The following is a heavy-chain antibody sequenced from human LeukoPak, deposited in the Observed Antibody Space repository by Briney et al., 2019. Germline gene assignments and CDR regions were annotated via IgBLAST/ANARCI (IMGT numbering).Heavy chain of an antibody. V-gene: IGHV4-30-4*01. CDR2: IYYSGST. CDR3: ARESDYYDSSGYLDY. J-gene: IGHJ4*02. Sequence: SQTLSLTCTVSGGSISSGDYYWSWIRQPPGKGLEWIGYIYYSGSTYYNPSLKSRVTISVDTSKNQFSLKLSSVTAADTAVYYCARESDYYDSSGYLDYWGQGTLVTVSS. CDR1: GGSISSGDYY. D-gene: IGHD3-22*01.